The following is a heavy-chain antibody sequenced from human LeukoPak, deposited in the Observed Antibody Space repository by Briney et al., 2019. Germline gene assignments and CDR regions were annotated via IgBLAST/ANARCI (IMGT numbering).Heavy chain of an antibody. CDR3: ARDTNTYDILTGSENYFDY. V-gene: IGHV3-48*03. J-gene: IGHJ4*02. CDR1: GFTFSSYE. Sequence: GGSLRLSCAASGFTFSSYEMNWVGQAPGKGLEWVSYISSSGSTIYYADSVKGRFTISRDNAKNSLYLQMNSLRAEDTAVYYCARDTNTYDILTGSENYFDYWGQGTLVTVSS. CDR2: ISSSGSTI. D-gene: IGHD3-9*01.